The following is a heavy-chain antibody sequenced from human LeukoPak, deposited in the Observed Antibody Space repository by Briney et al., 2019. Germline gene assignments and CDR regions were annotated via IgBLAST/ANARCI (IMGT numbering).Heavy chain of an antibody. CDR3: ARADSRISAIDY. Sequence: GESLKISCEAFGYSFFHSWLGWVRQIPGKGLEWMGMIFPGDSVTRYSPSFQGHVTISADRSTNTAYLHLSNLKASDTAIYYCARADSRISAIDYWGQGTLVTVSS. CDR2: IFPGDSVT. CDR1: GYSFFHSW. V-gene: IGHV5-51*01. J-gene: IGHJ4*02. D-gene: IGHD5-18*01.